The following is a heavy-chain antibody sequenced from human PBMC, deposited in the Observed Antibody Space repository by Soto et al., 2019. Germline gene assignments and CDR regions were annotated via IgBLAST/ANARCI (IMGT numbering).Heavy chain of an antibody. CDR3: ARVGAIWFGELSSFDY. Sequence: ASVNVSCKSSGYTFTSYYINWGREATGQGLEWMGWMNPNSGNTGYAQKFQGRVTMTRNTSISTAYMELSSLRSEDTAVYYCARVGAIWFGELSSFDYWGQGTLVTVSS. J-gene: IGHJ4*02. V-gene: IGHV1-8*01. D-gene: IGHD3-10*01. CDR1: GYTFTSYY. CDR2: MNPNSGNT.